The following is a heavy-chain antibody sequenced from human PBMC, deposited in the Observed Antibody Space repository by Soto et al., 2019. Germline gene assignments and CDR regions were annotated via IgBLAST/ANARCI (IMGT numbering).Heavy chain of an antibody. CDR1: GFTFSSYG. CDR3: AKEYSSSSRPDYYYGMDV. Sequence: QVQLVESGGGVVQPGRSLRLSCAASGFTFSSYGMHWVRQAPGKGLEWVAVISYDGSNKYYADSVKGRFTISRDNSKNTLYLQMNSLRAEDTAVYYCAKEYSSSSRPDYYYGMDVWGQGTTVTVSS. CDR2: ISYDGSNK. J-gene: IGHJ6*02. V-gene: IGHV3-30*18. D-gene: IGHD6-6*01.